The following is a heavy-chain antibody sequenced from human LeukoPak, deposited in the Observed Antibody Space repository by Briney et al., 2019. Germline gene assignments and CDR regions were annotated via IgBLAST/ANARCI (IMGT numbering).Heavy chain of an antibody. CDR2: TYYRSKWYN. J-gene: IGHJ5*02. CDR1: GDSVSSNSAA. CDR3: AMSPRVDVGATTLNWFDP. V-gene: IGHV6-1*01. Sequence: SQTLSLTCAISGDSVSSNSAAWNWIRQSPSRGLEWLGRTYYRSKWYNDYAVSVKSRITINPDTSKNQFSLQLNSVTAADTAVYYCAMSPRVDVGATTLNWFDPWGQGTLVTVSS. D-gene: IGHD1-26*01.